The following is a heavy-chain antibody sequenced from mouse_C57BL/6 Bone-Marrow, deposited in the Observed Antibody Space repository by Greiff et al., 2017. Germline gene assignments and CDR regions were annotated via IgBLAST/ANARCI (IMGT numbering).Heavy chain of an antibody. Sequence: EVMLVESGGGLVQPGESLKLSCAASGFTFSDAWMDWVRQSPEKGLEWVAEIRNKANNHATYYAESVKGRFTISRDDSKSSVYLQMNSLRAEDTGIYYCTRRNYYGSSFWYFDVWGTGTTVTVAS. CDR3: TRRNYYGSSFWYFDV. D-gene: IGHD1-1*01. CDR1: GFTFSDAW. CDR2: IRNKANNHAT. J-gene: IGHJ1*03. V-gene: IGHV6-6*01.